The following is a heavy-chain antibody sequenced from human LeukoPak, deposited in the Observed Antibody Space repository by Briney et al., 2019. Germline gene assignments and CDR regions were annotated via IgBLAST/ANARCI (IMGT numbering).Heavy chain of an antibody. J-gene: IGHJ6*02. CDR1: GYTFTGYY. D-gene: IGHD6-13*01. V-gene: IGHV1-2*06. CDR2: INPNSGGT. Sequence: GASVKVPCKASGYTFTGYYMHWVRQAPGQGLEWMGRINPNSGGTNYAQKFQGRVTMTRDTSISTAYMELSRLRSDDTAVYYCARGAYSSSWYATGYYYGMDVWGQGTTVTVSS. CDR3: ARGAYSSSWYATGYYYGMDV.